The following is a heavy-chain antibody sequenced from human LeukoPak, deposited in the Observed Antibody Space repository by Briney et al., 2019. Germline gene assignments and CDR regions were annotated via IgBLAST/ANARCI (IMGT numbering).Heavy chain of an antibody. J-gene: IGHJ4*02. D-gene: IGHD3-22*01. V-gene: IGHV1-69*13. CDR1: GGTFSSYA. Sequence: GASVKVSCKASGGTFSSYAIGWVRQAPGQGLEWMGGIIPIFGTANYAQKFQGRVTITADESTSTAYMELSSLRSEDTAVYYCASSDSSGYYENYFDYWGQGTLVTVSS. CDR2: IIPIFGTA. CDR3: ASSDSSGYYENYFDY.